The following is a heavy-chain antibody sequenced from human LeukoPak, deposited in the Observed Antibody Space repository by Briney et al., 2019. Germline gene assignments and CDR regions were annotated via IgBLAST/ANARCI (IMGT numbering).Heavy chain of an antibody. J-gene: IGHJ4*02. Sequence: ASVKVSCKASGYTFTGYYMHWVRQAPGQGLEWMGWINPNSGGTNYAQKFQGRVTMTRDTSISTAYMELSRLRSDDTAVYYCAKHLVYSSSHTDYWGQGTLVTVSS. CDR2: INPNSGGT. CDR3: AKHLVYSSSHTDY. V-gene: IGHV1-2*02. CDR1: GYTFTGYY. D-gene: IGHD6-13*01.